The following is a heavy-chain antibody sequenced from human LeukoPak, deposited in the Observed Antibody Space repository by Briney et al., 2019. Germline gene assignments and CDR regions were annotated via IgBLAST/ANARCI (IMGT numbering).Heavy chain of an antibody. J-gene: IGHJ4*02. CDR2: ISWNSNSL. D-gene: IGHD6-6*01. Sequence: GGSLRLSCAASGFTFDDYVMHWVRQAPGKGLEWVSGISWNSNSLGYADSVKGRFTISRDNAKNSLYLQMNSLRAEDTALYYCAKDTYSSSLTGFDYWGQGTLVTVSS. V-gene: IGHV3-9*01. CDR3: AKDTYSSSLTGFDY. CDR1: GFTFDDYV.